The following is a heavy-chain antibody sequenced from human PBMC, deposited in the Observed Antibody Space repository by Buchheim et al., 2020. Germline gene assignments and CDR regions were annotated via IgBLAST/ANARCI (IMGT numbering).Heavy chain of an antibody. D-gene: IGHD3-16*02. J-gene: IGHJ4*02. V-gene: IGHV3-23*01. CDR2: ISGSGGST. CDR1: GFTFSSYA. CDR3: AKDDDYVWGSYRYNVHFDY. Sequence: EVQLLESGGGLVQPGGSLRLSCAASGFTFSSYAMSWVRQAPGKGLEWVSAISGSGGSTYYADSVKGRFTISRDNSKNTLYLQMNSLRAEDTAVYYCAKDDDYVWGSYRYNVHFDYWGQGTL.